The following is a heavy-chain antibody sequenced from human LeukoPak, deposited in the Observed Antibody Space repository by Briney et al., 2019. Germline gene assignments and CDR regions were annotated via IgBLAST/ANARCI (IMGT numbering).Heavy chain of an antibody. J-gene: IGHJ4*02. CDR1: GFTFSSYG. CDR2: ISYDGSDK. D-gene: IGHD5-24*01. Sequence: GASLRLSCAASGFTFSSYGMHWVRQAPGKGLEWVAFISYDGSDKYYAESVKGRFTISRDKSKNTLYLQMNSLTSDDTSIYYCARVYNSYFFDYWGQGTLVTVSS. V-gene: IGHV3-30*06. CDR3: ARVYNSYFFDY.